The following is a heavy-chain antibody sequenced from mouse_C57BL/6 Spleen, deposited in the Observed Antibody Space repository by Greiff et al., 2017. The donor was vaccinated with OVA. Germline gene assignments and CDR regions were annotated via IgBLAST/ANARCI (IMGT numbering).Heavy chain of an antibody. J-gene: IGHJ4*01. Sequence: QVQLKQSGAELVRPGASVTLSCKASGYTFTDYEMHWVKPTPVHGLEWIGAIDPETGGTSYNQKFKGKAILTADKSSRTAYMELRSLTSEDSAVYYCTRRTVVMDYWGQGTSVTVSS. CDR3: TRRTVVMDY. D-gene: IGHD1-1*01. CDR1: GYTFTDYE. V-gene: IGHV1-15*01. CDR2: IDPETGGT.